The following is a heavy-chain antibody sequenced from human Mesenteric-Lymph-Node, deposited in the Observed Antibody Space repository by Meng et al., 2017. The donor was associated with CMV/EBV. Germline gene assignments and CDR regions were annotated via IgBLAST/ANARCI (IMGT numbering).Heavy chain of an antibody. CDR3: ARAPYNYYGSGAPDY. CDR1: GGTFSRYA. CDR2: IIPIFGTA. V-gene: IGHV1-69*06. J-gene: IGHJ4*02. Sequence: SGGTFSRYAISWVRQAPGQGLEWMGGIIPIFGTANYAQKFQGRVTITADKSTSTAYMELSSLRSEDTAVYYCARAPYNYYGSGAPDYWGQGTLVTVSS. D-gene: IGHD3-10*01.